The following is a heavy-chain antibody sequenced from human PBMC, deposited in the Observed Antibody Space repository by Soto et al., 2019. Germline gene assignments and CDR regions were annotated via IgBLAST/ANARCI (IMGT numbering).Heavy chain of an antibody. CDR1: GFPFRSYT. CDR3: ARAWWDFLDLYFEY. CDR2: LSYDGSRQ. V-gene: IGHV3-30-3*01. Sequence: QVQLVESGGGVVQPGKSLRLSCAASGFPFRSYTMHWVRQAPGKGLEWVAVLSYDGSRQFYGDFVKGRFTISRDSSKNTLYLQMNSLRIEYTAVYFCARAWWDFLDLYFEYWGQGSPVTDAS. D-gene: IGHD2-15*01. J-gene: IGHJ4*02.